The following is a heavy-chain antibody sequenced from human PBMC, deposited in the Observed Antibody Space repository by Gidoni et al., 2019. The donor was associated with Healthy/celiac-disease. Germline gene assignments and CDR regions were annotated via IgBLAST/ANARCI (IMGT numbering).Heavy chain of an antibody. J-gene: IGHJ4*02. CDR3: ARGLLWFGELSTQGFDY. Sequence: EVQLVESGGGLVQPGGSLRLSCAASGFTFSSYRMNWVRQAPGKGLEWVSYISSSSSTIYYADSVKGRFTISRDNAKNSLYLQMNSLRDEDTAVYYCARGLLWFGELSTQGFDYWGQGTLVTVSS. V-gene: IGHV3-48*02. CDR1: GFTFSSYR. CDR2: ISSSSSTI. D-gene: IGHD3-10*01.